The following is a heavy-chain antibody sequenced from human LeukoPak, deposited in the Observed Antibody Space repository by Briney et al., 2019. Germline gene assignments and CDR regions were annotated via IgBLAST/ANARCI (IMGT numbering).Heavy chain of an antibody. CDR3: ARNFDWLYQILDY. Sequence: PGGSLRLSCAASGFTFSSYWMSWVRQAPGKGLEGVANIKQDGSEKYYVDSVKGRFTISRDNAKNSLYLQMNSLRAEDTAVYYCARNFDWLYQILDYWGQGTLVTVSS. D-gene: IGHD3-9*01. CDR2: IKQDGSEK. CDR1: GFTFSSYW. J-gene: IGHJ4*02. V-gene: IGHV3-7*03.